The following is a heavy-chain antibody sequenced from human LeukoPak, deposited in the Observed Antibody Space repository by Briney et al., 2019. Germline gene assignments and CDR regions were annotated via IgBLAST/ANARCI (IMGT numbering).Heavy chain of an antibody. J-gene: IGHJ4*02. D-gene: IGHD2-15*01. Sequence: SETLSLTCTVSGGSISSGGYYWSWIRQHPGKGLEWIGYIYYSGSTYYNPSLKSRVTISVDTSKNQFSLKLSSVTAADTAVYYCAPLGYCSGDDCHRPYWGQGALVTVSS. CDR2: IYYSGST. CDR3: APLGYCSGDDCHRPY. V-gene: IGHV4-31*03. CDR1: GGSISSGGYY.